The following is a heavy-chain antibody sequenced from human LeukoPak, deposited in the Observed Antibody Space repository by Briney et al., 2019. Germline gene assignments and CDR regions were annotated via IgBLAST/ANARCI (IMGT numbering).Heavy chain of an antibody. Sequence: VASMKVSCKASEYTFTRYYMHWVRQAPGQGLEWMGIINPSGGSTSYAQKFQGRVTMTRDTSTSTVYMELSSLRSEDTAVYYCARVMSNWNDGLDYWGQGTLVTVSS. CDR1: EYTFTRYY. V-gene: IGHV1-46*01. CDR2: INPSGGST. J-gene: IGHJ4*02. D-gene: IGHD1-1*01. CDR3: ARVMSNWNDGLDY.